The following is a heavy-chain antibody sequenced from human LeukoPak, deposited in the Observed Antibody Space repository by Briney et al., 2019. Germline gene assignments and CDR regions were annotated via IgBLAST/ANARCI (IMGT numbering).Heavy chain of an antibody. CDR2: IYYSGST. D-gene: IGHD3-10*01. Sequence: SETLPLTCTVSGGSINTFYWSWIRQPPGKGLEWIGYIYYSGSTSYNPSLKSRVTMSVDTSKNQFSLKLTSVTAADTAVYYCARHGSYFYGMDVWGHGTTVTVSS. J-gene: IGHJ6*02. CDR3: ARHGSYFYGMDV. V-gene: IGHV4-59*08. CDR1: GGSINTFY.